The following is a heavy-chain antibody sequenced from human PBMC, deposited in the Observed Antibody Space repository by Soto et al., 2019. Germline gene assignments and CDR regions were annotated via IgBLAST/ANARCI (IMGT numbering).Heavy chain of an antibody. V-gene: IGHV1-3*01. CDR2: INAGNGNT. J-gene: IGHJ5*02. D-gene: IGHD6-13*01. Sequence: ASVKVSCKASGYTFTSYAMHWVRQAPGQRLEWMGWINAGNGNTKYSQKFQGRVTITRDTSASTAYMELSSLRSEDTAVYYCARELGPITAAGSNEFDPWGQGTLVTVSS. CDR1: GYTFTSYA. CDR3: ARELGPITAAGSNEFDP.